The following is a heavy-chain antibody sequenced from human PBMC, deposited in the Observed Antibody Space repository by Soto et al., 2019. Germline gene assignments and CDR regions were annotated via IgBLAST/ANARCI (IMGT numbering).Heavy chain of an antibody. D-gene: IGHD3-10*01. J-gene: IGHJ4*02. Sequence: QVQLVQSGADVKKPGCSVKVSCKASGDTFNFYTINWVRQAPGLGLEWMGRVNPILTMSDYAQKFEGRVRITADKSTSTADMELSRLRAEDTAMYYCATSYGSGYRAFDFWGEGALVTVSS. CDR3: ATSYGSGYRAFDF. CDR1: GDTFNFYT. CDR2: VNPILTMS. V-gene: IGHV1-69*02.